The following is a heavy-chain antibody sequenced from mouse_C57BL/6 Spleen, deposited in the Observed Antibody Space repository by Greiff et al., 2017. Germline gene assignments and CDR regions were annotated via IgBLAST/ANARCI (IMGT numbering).Heavy chain of an antibody. CDR2: INPNNGGT. Sequence: EVQLQQSGPELVKPGASVKMSCKASGYTFTDYNMHWVKQSHGKSLEWIGYINPNNGGTSYNQKFKGKATLTVNKSSSTAYMELRSLTSEDSAVYYCARGEAYYSNYGGFAYWGQGTLVTVSA. D-gene: IGHD2-5*01. CDR3: ARGEAYYSNYGGFAY. J-gene: IGHJ3*01. CDR1: GYTFTDYN. V-gene: IGHV1-22*01.